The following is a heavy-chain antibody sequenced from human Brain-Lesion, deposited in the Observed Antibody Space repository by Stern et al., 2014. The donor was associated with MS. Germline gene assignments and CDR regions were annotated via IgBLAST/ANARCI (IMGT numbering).Heavy chain of an antibody. CDR1: GYSFTSDW. CDR2: IDPSDSNP. J-gene: IGHJ4*02. Sequence: VQLVQSGAEVKKPGESLRISCQGSGYSFTSDWISWVRQMPGKGLEWMGRIDPSDSNPNYSPSFQGHVTISADKSINPAYLDWRSLKASDTAMYYCARHMGEGLSIDYWGQGTLVTVSS. D-gene: IGHD3-16*01. CDR3: ARHMGEGLSIDY. V-gene: IGHV5-10-1*01.